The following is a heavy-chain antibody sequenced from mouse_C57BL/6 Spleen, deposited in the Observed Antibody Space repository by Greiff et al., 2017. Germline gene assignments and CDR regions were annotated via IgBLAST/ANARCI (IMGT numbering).Heavy chain of an antibody. Sequence: EVQLVESGGGLVKPGGSLKLSCAASGFTFSSYAMSWVRQTPEKRLEWVATISDGGSYTYYPDNVKGRFTISRDNAKNNLYLQMSHLKSEDTAMYYCARDKGATAMDYWGQGTSVTVSS. CDR3: ARDKGATAMDY. V-gene: IGHV5-4*01. D-gene: IGHD3-1*01. CDR1: GFTFSSYA. J-gene: IGHJ4*01. CDR2: ISDGGSYT.